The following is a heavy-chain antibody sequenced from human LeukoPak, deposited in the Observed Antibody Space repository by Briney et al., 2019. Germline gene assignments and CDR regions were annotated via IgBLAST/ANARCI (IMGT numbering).Heavy chain of an antibody. CDR2: IKSKTDGGTT. CDR1: GFTFSNAW. J-gene: IGHJ4*02. CDR3: TKAPYSSGWYAGY. D-gene: IGHD6-19*01. Sequence: GGSLRLSCAASGFTFSNAWMSWVRQAPGKGLEWVGRIKSKTDGGTTDYAAPVKGGFTISRDDSKNTLYLQMNSLKTEDTAVYYCTKAPYSSGWYAGYWGQGTLVTVSS. V-gene: IGHV3-15*01.